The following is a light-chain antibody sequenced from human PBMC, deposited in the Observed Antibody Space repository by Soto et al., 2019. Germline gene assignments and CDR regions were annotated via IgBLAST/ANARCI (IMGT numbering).Light chain of an antibody. Sequence: QPVLTQPPSASGTPGQRVTISCSGSISNIGTNYVYWYQQLPGTAPKLLIYRNNQRPSGVPDRFSGSKSGTSASLAISGLRSEDEADYYCAAWDDSLLFGGGTKLTVL. V-gene: IGLV1-47*01. CDR1: ISNIGTNY. CDR2: RNN. CDR3: AAWDDSLL. J-gene: IGLJ2*01.